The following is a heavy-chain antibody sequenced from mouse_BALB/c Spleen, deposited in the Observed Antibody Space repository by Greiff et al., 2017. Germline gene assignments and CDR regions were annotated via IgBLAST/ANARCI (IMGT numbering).Heavy chain of an antibody. V-gene: IGHV2-2*02. CDR3: ARMGVRRDYYAMDY. J-gene: IGHJ4*01. CDR1: GFSLTSYG. CDR2: IWSGGST. Sequence: VHLVESGPGLVQPSQSLSITCTVSGFSLTSYGVHWVRQSPGKGLEWLGVIWSGGSTDYNAAFISRLSISKDNSKSQVFFKMNSLQANDTAIYYCARMGVRRDYYAMDYWGQGTSVTVSS. D-gene: IGHD2-14*01.